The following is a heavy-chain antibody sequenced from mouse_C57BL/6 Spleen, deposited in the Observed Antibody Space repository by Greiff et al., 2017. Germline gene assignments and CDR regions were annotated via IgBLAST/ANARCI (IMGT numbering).Heavy chain of an antibody. D-gene: IGHD5-1*01. CDR2: IHPNSGST. CDR1: GYTFTSYW. CDR3: ARWRSNYLDY. V-gene: IGHV1-64*01. J-gene: IGHJ2*01. Sequence: LQLQQPGAELVKPGASVKLSCKASGYTFTSYWMHWVKQRPGQGLEWIGMIHPNSGSTNYNEKFKSKATLTVDKSSSTAYMQLSSLTSEDSAVYYCARWRSNYLDYWGQGTTLTVAS.